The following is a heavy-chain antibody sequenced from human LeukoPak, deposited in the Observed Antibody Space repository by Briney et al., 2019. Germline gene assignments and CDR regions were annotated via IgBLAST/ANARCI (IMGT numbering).Heavy chain of an antibody. CDR1: GYTFSTYG. V-gene: IGHV1-18*01. Sequence: ASVKVACKASGYTFSTYGISWVRPAPGQGLEWMGWISAYKGNTYYAQKLQGRVTMTTDTSTSTAYMELRSLRSDDTAIYYCARDLYYYGSGSYYDVFDVWGQGTMVTVSS. D-gene: IGHD3-10*01. J-gene: IGHJ3*01. CDR3: ARDLYYYGSGSYYDVFDV. CDR2: ISAYKGNT.